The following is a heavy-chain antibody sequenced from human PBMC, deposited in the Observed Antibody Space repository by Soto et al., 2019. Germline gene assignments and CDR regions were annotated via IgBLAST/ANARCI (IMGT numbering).Heavy chain of an antibody. D-gene: IGHD6-19*01. Sequence: SETLSLTCTVSGGSVSSGSYSWSWIRQHPGKGLEWIGYIYYSGSTNYTPPLKSRVTIAVDTSKNQFSLKRSSVTAADTAVYYCARDLGSGWYEFDYWGQGTLVTVSS. V-gene: IGHV4-61*01. CDR1: GGSVSSGSYS. J-gene: IGHJ4*02. CDR3: ARDLGSGWYEFDY. CDR2: IYYSGST.